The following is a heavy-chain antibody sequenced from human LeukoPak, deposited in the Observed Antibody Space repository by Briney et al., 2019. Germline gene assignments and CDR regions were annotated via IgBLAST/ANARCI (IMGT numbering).Heavy chain of an antibody. CDR3: ARKDQGYSYGHDAFDI. Sequence: GGSLRLSCAASGFTFSSYSMNWVRQAPGMELEWVSSISSSSSYIYYADSVKGRLTISRDNAKNSLYLQMNSLRAEDTAVYYCARKDQGYSYGHDAFDIWGQGTMVTVSS. CDR1: GFTFSSYS. V-gene: IGHV3-21*01. D-gene: IGHD5-18*01. CDR2: ISSSSSYI. J-gene: IGHJ3*02.